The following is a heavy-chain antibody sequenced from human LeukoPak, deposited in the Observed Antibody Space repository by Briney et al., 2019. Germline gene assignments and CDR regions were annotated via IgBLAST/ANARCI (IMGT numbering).Heavy chain of an antibody. D-gene: IGHD2-2*02. CDR1: GYRFTSYW. Sequence: GESLKISCKGSGYRFTSYWIGWVRQMPGKGLAWMGLIYPDDSDTRYSPSFQCQVTISADKSISTAYLQWSSLKASDTAMYYCAIGGDSTTSCYRCFDYWGQGTLVTVSS. CDR3: AIGGDSTTSCYRCFDY. J-gene: IGHJ4*02. CDR2: IYPDDSDT. V-gene: IGHV5-51*01.